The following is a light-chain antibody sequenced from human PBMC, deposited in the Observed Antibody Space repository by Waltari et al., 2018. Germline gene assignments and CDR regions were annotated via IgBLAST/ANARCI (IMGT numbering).Light chain of an antibody. J-gene: IGKJ4*01. Sequence: EIVLTQSPATLSLSPGERATLSCRASQSVSNYIAWDQQKPGQPPRLLIYDASNRATGIPARFSGSGSETDFTLTISSLEPEDFAVYYCQQRSKWLFGGGTKVEIK. CDR3: QQRSKWL. CDR1: QSVSNY. V-gene: IGKV3-11*01. CDR2: DAS.